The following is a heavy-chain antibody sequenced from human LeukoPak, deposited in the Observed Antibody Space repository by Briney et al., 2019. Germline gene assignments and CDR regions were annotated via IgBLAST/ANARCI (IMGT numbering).Heavy chain of an antibody. CDR3: AKDRDRWLRYNWFDP. V-gene: IGHV3-9*01. D-gene: IGHD5-24*01. CDR2: ISWNSGSI. Sequence: GRSLRLSYAASGFTFDDYAMHWVRQAPGKGLEWVSGISWNSGSIGYADSVKGRFTISRDNAKNSLYLQMNSLRAEDTALYYCAKDRDRWLRYNWFDPWGQGTLVTVSS. J-gene: IGHJ5*02. CDR1: GFTFDDYA.